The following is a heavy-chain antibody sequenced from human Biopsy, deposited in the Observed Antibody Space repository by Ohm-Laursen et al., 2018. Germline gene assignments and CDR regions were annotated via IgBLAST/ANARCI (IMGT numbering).Heavy chain of an antibody. CDR3: ARGGGYNWNNGWFDP. J-gene: IGHJ5*02. D-gene: IGHD1/OR15-1a*01. CDR1: GGTFSSSA. V-gene: IGHV1-69*01. CDR2: IIGIFRTA. Sequence: SLVKVSCKASGGTFSSSAITWVRQAPGQGLEWMGGIIGIFRTAHYAQKFQGRVTITADEFMSTVYMELSSLRSEDTAVYYCARGGGYNWNNGWFDPWGQGTLVTVSS.